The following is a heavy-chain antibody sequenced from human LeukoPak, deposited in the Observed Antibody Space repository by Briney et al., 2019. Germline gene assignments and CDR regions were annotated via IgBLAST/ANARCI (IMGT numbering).Heavy chain of an antibody. J-gene: IGHJ4*02. CDR3: ATDLSHYDILTGFDY. D-gene: IGHD3-9*01. CDR2: FDPEDGET. V-gene: IGHV1-24*01. Sequence: GASVKVSCKVSGYTRTELSMHWVRQAPGKGLEWMGGFDPEDGETIYAQKFQGRVTMTEDTSTDTAYMELSSLRSEDTAVYYCATDLSHYDILTGFDYWGQGTLVTVSS. CDR1: GYTRTELS.